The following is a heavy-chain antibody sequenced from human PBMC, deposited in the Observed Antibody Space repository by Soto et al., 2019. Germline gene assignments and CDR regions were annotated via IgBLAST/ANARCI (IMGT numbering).Heavy chain of an antibody. V-gene: IGHV1-18*01. CDR2: ISAYNGNT. Sequence: QVQLVQSGAEVKKPGASVKVSCKASGYTFTSYGISWVRQAPGRGLEWMGWISAYNGNTNYAQKLQGRVTMTTDTSTSTAYMELRSLRSDDTAVYYCASSPERFWSALFGLWGQGTLVTVSS. J-gene: IGHJ4*02. CDR3: ASSPERFWSALFGL. CDR1: GYTFTSYG. D-gene: IGHD3-3*01.